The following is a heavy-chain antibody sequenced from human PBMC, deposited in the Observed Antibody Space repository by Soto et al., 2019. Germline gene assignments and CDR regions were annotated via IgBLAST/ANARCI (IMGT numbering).Heavy chain of an antibody. Sequence: GGSLRLSCAASGFTFSSYAMSWVRQAPGKGLEWVSAISGSGGSTYYADSVKGRFTISRDNSKNTLYLQMNSLRAQDTAVYYCAKDRLYSSPTNWFDPWGQGTLVTVSS. D-gene: IGHD6-13*01. V-gene: IGHV3-23*01. CDR3: AKDRLYSSPTNWFDP. CDR1: GFTFSSYA. CDR2: ISGSGGST. J-gene: IGHJ5*02.